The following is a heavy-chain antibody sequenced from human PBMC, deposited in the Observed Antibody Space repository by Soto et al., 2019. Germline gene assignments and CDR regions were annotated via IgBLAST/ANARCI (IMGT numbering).Heavy chain of an antibody. CDR3: ASDRLTKYGEGHLYYFAY. D-gene: IGHD3-3*01. CDR1: GGSITNTSYY. V-gene: IGHV4-39*06. Sequence: LQLQESGPGLVKPSETLSLTCTVSGGSITNTSYYWGWIRQPPGKGLEWMGSIYYSGTTYNNPSLKSRAPMPKDTSKNRSPLKLSLVTAADTAVNYGASDRLTKYGEGHLYYFAYWAREPWSLSPQ. J-gene: IGHJ4*02. CDR2: IYYSGTT.